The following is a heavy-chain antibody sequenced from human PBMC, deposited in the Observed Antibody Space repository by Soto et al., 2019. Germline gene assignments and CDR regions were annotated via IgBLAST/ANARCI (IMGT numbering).Heavy chain of an antibody. CDR2: INPNSGGA. V-gene: IGHV1-2*02. J-gene: IGHJ6*02. D-gene: IGHD2-2*01. CDR3: ARVVAPAVPSHGMDV. Sequence: QVQLVQSGAEVKKPGASVKVSCKASGYTFTGYYMHWVRQAPGQGLEWMGWINPNSGGANYAQKFQGRVTMTRDTSISTAYMELSRLRSDDTAVYYCARVVAPAVPSHGMDVWGQGTTVTVSS. CDR1: GYTFTGYY.